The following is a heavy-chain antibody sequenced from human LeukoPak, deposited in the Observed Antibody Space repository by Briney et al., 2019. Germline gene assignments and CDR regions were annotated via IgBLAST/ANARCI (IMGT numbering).Heavy chain of an antibody. CDR3: AREVFHYDV. Sequence: GGSLRLSCAASGFTFSSYWMHWVRQGPGKGLVWVSRIKTDGTDTSYADSVKGRFTISRDNAKNTLYLQMNSLRVEDTAVYYCAREVFHYDVWGQGVLVTVSS. CDR2: IKTDGTDT. CDR1: GFTFSSYW. D-gene: IGHD3-22*01. J-gene: IGHJ4*02. V-gene: IGHV3-74*01.